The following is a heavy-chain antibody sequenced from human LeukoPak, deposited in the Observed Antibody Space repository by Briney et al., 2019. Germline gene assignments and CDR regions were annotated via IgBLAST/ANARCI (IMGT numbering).Heavy chain of an antibody. D-gene: IGHD6-25*01. CDR1: GFTFSSYD. V-gene: IGHV3-13*01. Sequence: GGSLKLSCAASGFTFSSYDMHWVRRATGKGLEWVSAIGTAGDTYYPGSVKGRFTISRENAKNSLYLQMNSLRAGDTAVYYCARSGYYYGMDVWGQGTTVTVSS. CDR3: ARSGYYYGMDV. J-gene: IGHJ6*02. CDR2: IGTAGDT.